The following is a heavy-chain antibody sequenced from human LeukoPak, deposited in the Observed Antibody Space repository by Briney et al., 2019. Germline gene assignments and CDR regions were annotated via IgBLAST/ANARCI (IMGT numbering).Heavy chain of an antibody. D-gene: IGHD2-15*01. CDR1: GFTFSSYE. V-gene: IGHV3-48*03. CDR2: ISSSGSTI. CDR3: AKHGLPLVVISAPLDY. J-gene: IGHJ4*02. Sequence: GGSLRLSCAASGFTFSSYEMNWVRQALGKGLEWVSYISSSGSTIYYADSVKGRFTISRDNSKNTVYLQMNSLRAEDTAVYYCAKHGLPLVVISAPLDYWGQGTLVTVAS.